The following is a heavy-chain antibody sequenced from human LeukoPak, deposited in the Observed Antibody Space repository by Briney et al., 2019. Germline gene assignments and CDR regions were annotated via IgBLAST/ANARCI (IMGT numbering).Heavy chain of an antibody. CDR1: GYTFTGCY. V-gene: IGHV1-2*02. Sequence: ASVKVPCKASGYTFTGCYMHWVRQAPGQGLEWMGWINPNSGGTNYAQKFQGRVTMTRDTSISTAYMELSRLRSDDTAVYYCARDLTGTTSWDLDYWGQGTLVTVSS. D-gene: IGHD1-7*01. J-gene: IGHJ4*02. CDR2: INPNSGGT. CDR3: ARDLTGTTSWDLDY.